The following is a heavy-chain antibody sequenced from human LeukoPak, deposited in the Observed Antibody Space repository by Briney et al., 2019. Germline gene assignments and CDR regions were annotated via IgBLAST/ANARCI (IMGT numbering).Heavy chain of an antibody. J-gene: IGHJ4*02. D-gene: IGHD5-24*01. CDR3: ARGRDGYNFLNRGEYYYFDY. CDR1: GGSISSYY. V-gene: IGHV4-4*07. CDR2: FYTSGST. Sequence: SSETLSLTCTVSGGSISSYYWSWIRQPAGKGLEWIGRFYTSGSTNYNPSLKSRVTISVDTSKNQFSLKLSSVTAADTAVYYCARGRDGYNFLNRGEYYYFDYWGQGTLVTVSS.